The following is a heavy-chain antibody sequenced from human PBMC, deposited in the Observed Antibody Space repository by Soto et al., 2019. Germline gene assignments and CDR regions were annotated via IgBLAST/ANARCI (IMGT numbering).Heavy chain of an antibody. J-gene: IGHJ5*02. CDR2: IKQDGSEK. D-gene: IGHD6-13*01. CDR1: GFTFSSYW. V-gene: IGHV3-7*01. CDR3: ARDPAAGTWPYNWFDP. Sequence: GGSLRLSCAASGFTFSSYWMSWVRQAPGKGLEWVANIKQDGSEKYYVDSVKGRFTISRDNAKNSLYLQMNSLRAEDTAVYYCARDPAAGTWPYNWFDPWGQGTLVTVSS.